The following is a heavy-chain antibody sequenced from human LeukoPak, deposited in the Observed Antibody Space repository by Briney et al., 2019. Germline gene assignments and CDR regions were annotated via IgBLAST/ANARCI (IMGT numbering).Heavy chain of an antibody. CDR3: ARVTGYHFDY. D-gene: IGHD1-20*01. CDR1: GFTFSIYE. Sequence: GGSLRLSCAASGFTFSIYEMNWVRQAPGKGLEWVSYISSRGSTIYYADSVKGRFTTSRDNAKNSLYLQMNSLRAEDTAVYYCARVTGYHFDYWGQGTLVTVSS. V-gene: IGHV3-48*03. CDR2: ISSRGSTI. J-gene: IGHJ4*02.